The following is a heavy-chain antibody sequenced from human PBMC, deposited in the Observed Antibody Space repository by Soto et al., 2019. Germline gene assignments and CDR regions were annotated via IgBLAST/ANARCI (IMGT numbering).Heavy chain of an antibody. Sequence: GGSLRLSCAASGFTFSSYSMNWVRQAPGKGLEWVSSISSSSSYIYYADSVKGQFTITRDNAKNSLYLQMNSLRAEDTAVYYCARETHMVRGVRNWFDPWGQGTLVTVSS. CDR1: GFTFSSYS. J-gene: IGHJ5*02. D-gene: IGHD3-10*01. V-gene: IGHV3-21*01. CDR2: ISSSSSYI. CDR3: ARETHMVRGVRNWFDP.